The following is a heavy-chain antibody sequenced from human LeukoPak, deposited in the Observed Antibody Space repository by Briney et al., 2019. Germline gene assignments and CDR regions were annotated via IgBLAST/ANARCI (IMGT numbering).Heavy chain of an antibody. CDR1: GFTYRSYG. V-gene: IGHV3-30*02. CDR2: IRYDGNNK. J-gene: IGHJ6*03. CDR3: AKDSYYYYIDV. Sequence: GGSLRLXCAASGFTYRSYGMPWVRRAPGKGLESVTFIRYDGNNKYYRDSEKGRSTISRDNSKTTLYLQMNSLRTEDTAVYYCAKDSYYYYIDVWGKGTTVTVSS.